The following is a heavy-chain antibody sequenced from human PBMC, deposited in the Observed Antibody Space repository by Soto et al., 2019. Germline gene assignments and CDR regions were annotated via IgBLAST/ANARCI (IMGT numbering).Heavy chain of an antibody. CDR1: GYTFTSYA. V-gene: IGHV1-3*01. D-gene: IGHD3-9*01. J-gene: IGHJ4*02. CDR2: INAGNGNT. Sequence: ASVKVSCKASGYTFTSYAMHWVRQAPGQRLEWMGWINAGNGNTKYSQKFQGRVTITRDTSASTAYMELSSLRSEDTAVYYCARDRSPRILTGYNDYWGQGTLVTVSS. CDR3: ARDRSPRILTGYNDY.